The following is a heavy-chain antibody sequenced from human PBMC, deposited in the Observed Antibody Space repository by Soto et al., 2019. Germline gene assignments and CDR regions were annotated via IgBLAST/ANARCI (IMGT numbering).Heavy chain of an antibody. V-gene: IGHV1-18*01. CDR2: ITAYNANT. Sequence: QVQLVQSGTEVKEPGASVKVSCKTSGYTFTSYGLTWVRQAPGQGLEWMGWITAYNANTNYAQKLQGRVTVTTDTSTSTAYMELRSLRSDDTAVYDCARGDGSYYDYWGQGTLVTVSS. D-gene: IGHD1-26*01. CDR1: GYTFTSYG. CDR3: ARGDGSYYDY. J-gene: IGHJ4*02.